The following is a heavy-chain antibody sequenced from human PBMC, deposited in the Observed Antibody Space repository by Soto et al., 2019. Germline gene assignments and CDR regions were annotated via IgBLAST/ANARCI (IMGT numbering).Heavy chain of an antibody. CDR2: INPNSGGT. D-gene: IGHD3-9*01. CDR3: ARARTPHYDILTGEYYYYGMDV. Sequence: VASVKVSCKASGYTFTGCYMHWVRQAPGQGLEWMGWINPNSGGTNYAQKFQGRVTMTRDTSISTAYMELSRLRSDDTAVYYCARARTPHYDILTGEYYYYGMDVWGQGTTVTVSS. V-gene: IGHV1-2*02. J-gene: IGHJ6*02. CDR1: GYTFTGCY.